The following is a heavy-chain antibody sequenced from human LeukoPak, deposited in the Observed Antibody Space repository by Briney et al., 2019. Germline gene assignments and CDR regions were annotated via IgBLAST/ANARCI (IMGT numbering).Heavy chain of an antibody. V-gene: IGHV3-21*01. CDR2: ISSSSSYI. CDR3: ARGRSDVGHRDV. J-gene: IGHJ6*04. D-gene: IGHD3-16*01. CDR1: GFTFSSYS. Sequence: PGGSLRLSCAASGFTFSSYSMNWVRQAPGKGLEWVSSISSSSSYIYYADSVKGRFTISRDNAKNSLYLQMNSLRAEDTAVYYCARGRSDVGHRDVGGKGTTVTVSA.